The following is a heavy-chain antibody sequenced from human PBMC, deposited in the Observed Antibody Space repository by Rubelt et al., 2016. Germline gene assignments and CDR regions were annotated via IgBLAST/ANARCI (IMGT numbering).Heavy chain of an antibody. CDR3: ARDVGRIVVVPAAHPYWFDP. Sequence: GSGGGLVQPGGSLRLSCVPSEFTFSTYAMNWVRQAPGKGLEWVSSISGADGSTYYADSVKGRFTISRDSSKDTLYLQMNSLRAEDTAMFYCARDVGRIVVVPAAHPYWFDPWGQGTLVTVSS. J-gene: IGHJ5*02. CDR2: ISGADGST. D-gene: IGHD2-2*01. CDR1: EFTFSTYA. V-gene: IGHV3-23*01.